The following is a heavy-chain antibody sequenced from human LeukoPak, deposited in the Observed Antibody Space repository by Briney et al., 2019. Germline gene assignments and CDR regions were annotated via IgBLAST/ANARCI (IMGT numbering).Heavy chain of an antibody. Sequence: GASVKVSCKASGGTFSSYAISWVRQAPGQGLEWMGRIIPILGIANYAQKLQGRVTMTTDTSTSTAYMELRSLRSDDTAVYYCARDQNYDFWSGPKFYFDYWGQGTLVTVSS. CDR1: GGTFSSYA. CDR2: IIPILGIA. V-gene: IGHV1-69*04. J-gene: IGHJ4*02. CDR3: ARDQNYDFWSGPKFYFDY. D-gene: IGHD3-3*01.